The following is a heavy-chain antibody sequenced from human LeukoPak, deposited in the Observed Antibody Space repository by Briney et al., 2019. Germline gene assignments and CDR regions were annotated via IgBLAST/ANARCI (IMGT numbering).Heavy chain of an antibody. D-gene: IGHD6-13*01. V-gene: IGHV4-4*07. CDR2: IYISDNA. J-gene: IGHJ3*02. Sequence: AETLSLTCTVSVASLARYYWSWIRQPAGKGLEWIGRIYISDNARYNPSLKSRVTMSIDTSKKQFSLILRSVTAADTAVYYCAGDRDIAADGMEGGDAFDIWGPGTLVTVSP. CDR3: AGDRDIAADGMEGGDAFDI. CDR1: VASLARYY.